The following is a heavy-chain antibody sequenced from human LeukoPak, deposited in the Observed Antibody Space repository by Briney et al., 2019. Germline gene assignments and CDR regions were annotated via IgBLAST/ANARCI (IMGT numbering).Heavy chain of an antibody. Sequence: PSETLSLTCAVYGGSFSGYYWSWIRQPPGKGLAWIGEINHSGSTNYNPSLKSRVTISVDTSKNQFSLKLSSVTAADTAVYYSARRVVDAILRRVNWFDPWGQGTLVTVSS. D-gene: IGHD2-15*01. CDR2: INHSGST. CDR1: GGSFSGYY. V-gene: IGHV4-34*01. J-gene: IGHJ5*02. CDR3: ARRVVDAILRRVNWFDP.